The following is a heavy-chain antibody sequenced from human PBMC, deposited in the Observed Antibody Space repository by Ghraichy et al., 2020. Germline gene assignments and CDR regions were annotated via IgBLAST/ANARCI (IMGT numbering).Heavy chain of an antibody. CDR2: ISGSGGST. CDR3: AKVDPQEGSLRPRVYYYYGMDV. V-gene: IGHV3-23*01. J-gene: IGHJ6*02. CDR1: GFTFSSYA. D-gene: IGHD4-17*01. Sequence: GGSLRLSCAASGFTFSSYAMSWVRQAPGKGLEWVSAISGSGGSTYYADSVKGRFTISRDNSKNTLYLQMNSLRAEDTAVYYCAKVDPQEGSLRPRVYYYYGMDVWGQGTTVTVSS.